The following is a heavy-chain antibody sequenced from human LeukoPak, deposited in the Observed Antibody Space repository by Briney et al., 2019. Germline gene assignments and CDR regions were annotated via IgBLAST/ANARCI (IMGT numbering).Heavy chain of an antibody. J-gene: IGHJ4*02. V-gene: IGHV3-66*01. CDR2: IYSGGST. CDR3: ARDLPPYYFDY. CDR1: GFTVSSNY. Sequence: GGSLRLSCAASGFTVSSNYMSWVRQAPGKGLEWVSVIYSGGSTYYADSVKGRFTISRDNSKDTLYLQMNSLRAEDTAVYYCARDLPPYYFDYWGQGTLVTVSS.